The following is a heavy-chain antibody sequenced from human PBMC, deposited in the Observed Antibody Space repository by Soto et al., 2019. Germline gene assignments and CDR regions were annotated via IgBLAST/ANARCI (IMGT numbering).Heavy chain of an antibody. D-gene: IGHD5-12*01. CDR2: ISGGSSLI. CDR3: ATRSRGYSGYVKY. V-gene: IGHV3-48*01. CDR1: GFTFSSYS. J-gene: IGHJ4*02. Sequence: EVQLVESGGGLVQPGGSLRLSCAASGFTFSSYSMSWVRQTPGKGLEWVSHISGGSSLIYYADSVKGRFTISRANAENSLYLQMTSLRAEDTAVYYCATRSRGYSGYVKYWGQGTVVTVSS.